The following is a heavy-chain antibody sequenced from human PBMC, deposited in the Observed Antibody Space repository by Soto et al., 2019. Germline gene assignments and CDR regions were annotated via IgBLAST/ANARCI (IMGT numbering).Heavy chain of an antibody. V-gene: IGHV3-30*18. CDR1: GFTFSNYG. CDR2: ISYDGSNK. J-gene: IGHJ6*02. D-gene: IGHD3-3*01. CDR3: AKERGYYDFWSGYSSHYYGMDV. Sequence: GGSLRLSCAASGFTFSNYGMHWVRQAPGKGLEWVAVISYDGSNKYYVDSVKGRFTISRDNSKNTLYLQMNSLRAEDTAVYYCAKERGYYDFWSGYSSHYYGMDVWGQGTTVTVSS.